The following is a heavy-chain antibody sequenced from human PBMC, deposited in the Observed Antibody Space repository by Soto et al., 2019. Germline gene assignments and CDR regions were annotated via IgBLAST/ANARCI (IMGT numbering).Heavy chain of an antibody. J-gene: IGHJ5*02. Sequence: ASVKVSCKASGYTFTSYDINWVRQATGQGLEWMGWMNPNSGNAGYAQKFQGRVTMTRNTSISTAYMELSSLRSEDTAVYYCARGRPTKLSRDYDILTGPPPFDPWGQGTLVTVSS. D-gene: IGHD3-9*01. CDR3: ARGRPTKLSRDYDILTGPPPFDP. V-gene: IGHV1-8*01. CDR1: GYTFTSYD. CDR2: MNPNSGNA.